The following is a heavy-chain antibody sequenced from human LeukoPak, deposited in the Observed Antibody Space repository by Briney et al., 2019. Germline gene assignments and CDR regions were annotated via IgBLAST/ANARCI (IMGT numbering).Heavy chain of an antibody. J-gene: IGHJ4*02. Sequence: PGGSLRLSCAASGFAVSSSYMSWVRQAPGKGLEWVSAVYSGGSTYYADSVKGRFTISRDNSKNTLYLQMNSLRPEDTAVYYCTRVYKSNYHDYWGQGTLVTVS. D-gene: IGHD1-1*01. V-gene: IGHV3-53*01. CDR1: GFAVSSSY. CDR3: TRVYKSNYHDY. CDR2: VYSGGST.